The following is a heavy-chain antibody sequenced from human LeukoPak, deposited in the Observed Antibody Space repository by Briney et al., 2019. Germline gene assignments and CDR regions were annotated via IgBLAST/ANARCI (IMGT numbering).Heavy chain of an antibody. CDR2: ISSGSSTI. CDR1: GFTFSTYS. CDR3: ARAASSGIAVAEDY. Sequence: AGGSLRLSCAASGFTFSTYSMNWVHQAPGKGLEWVSYISSGSSTIYYAESVKGRFTISRDNAKNSLYLQMNSLRDEDTAVYYCARAASSGIAVAEDYWGQGTLVTVSS. D-gene: IGHD6-19*01. V-gene: IGHV3-48*02. J-gene: IGHJ4*02.